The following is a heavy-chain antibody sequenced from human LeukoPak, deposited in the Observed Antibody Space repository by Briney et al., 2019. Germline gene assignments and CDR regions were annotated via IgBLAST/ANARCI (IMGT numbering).Heavy chain of an antibody. Sequence: GGSLRLSCAASGFTFSSYSMNWVRQAPGKGLEWVSYISSSSGTIYYADSVKGRFTISRDNAKNSLYLQMNSLRAEDTAVYFCARDKVSSSWYGPDYWGQGTLVTVSS. V-gene: IGHV3-48*01. CDR3: ARDKVSSSWYGPDY. CDR2: ISSSSGTI. CDR1: GFTFSSYS. D-gene: IGHD6-13*01. J-gene: IGHJ4*02.